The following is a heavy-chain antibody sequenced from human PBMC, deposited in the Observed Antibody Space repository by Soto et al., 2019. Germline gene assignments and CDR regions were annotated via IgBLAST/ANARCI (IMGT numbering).Heavy chain of an antibody. J-gene: IGHJ3*02. Sequence: CGPTLVNPTQTLTLTCTLSGISLSTSGVGLGWIRQTPGKALEWLALVYWNDDAHYSPSLRSRLTITKDTSKNQAVLTMTNMDPVDTATYYCARGLASLPVFAFDIWGQGTVVTVSS. CDR2: VYWNDDA. V-gene: IGHV2-5*01. CDR1: GISLSTSGVG. CDR3: ARGLASLPVFAFDI.